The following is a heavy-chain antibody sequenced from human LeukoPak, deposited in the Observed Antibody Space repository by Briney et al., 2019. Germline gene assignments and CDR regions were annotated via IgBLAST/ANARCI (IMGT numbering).Heavy chain of an antibody. Sequence: PSETLSLTCTVSGGSINSYYWGWVRQPAGKGLEWIGRIYTIGTTHYSPSLKSQLTMSVDTSKNQFSLRLRSVTAADTAVYYCGRQVYTASYYFVDYWSQGTVVTVSS. D-gene: IGHD1-26*01. CDR1: GGSINSYY. CDR2: IYTIGTT. V-gene: IGHV4-4*07. CDR3: GRQVYTASYYFVDY. J-gene: IGHJ4*02.